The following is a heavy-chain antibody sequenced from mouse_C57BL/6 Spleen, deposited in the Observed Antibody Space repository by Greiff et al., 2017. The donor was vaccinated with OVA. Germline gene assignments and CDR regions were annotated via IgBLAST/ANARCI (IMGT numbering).Heavy chain of an antibody. Sequence: VQLQQSGAELVKPGASVKLSCKASGYTFTSYWMHWVKQRPGQGLEWIGMIHPNSGSTNYNEKFKSKATLTVDKSSSTAYMQLSSLTSEDSAVYYCARSEGSSYFDVWGTGTTVTVSS. V-gene: IGHV1-64*01. CDR2: IHPNSGST. CDR3: ARSEGSSYFDV. J-gene: IGHJ1*03. CDR1: GYTFTSYW. D-gene: IGHD1-1*01.